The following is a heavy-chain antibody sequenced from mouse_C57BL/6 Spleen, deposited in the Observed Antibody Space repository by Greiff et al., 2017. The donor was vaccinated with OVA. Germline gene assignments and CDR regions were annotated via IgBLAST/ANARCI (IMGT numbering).Heavy chain of an antibody. D-gene: IGHD1-1*01. CDR3: ARGDDYGISYGWYFDV. CDR2: ILPGSGST. Sequence: QVQLQQSGAELMKPGASVKLSCKASGYTFTGYWIAWVKQRPGNGLEWIGAILPGSGSTTYNEQLKGKATFTVDTSSNTAYMQLSSLTTEDSAIYYCARGDDYGISYGWYFDVWGTGTTVTVSS. V-gene: IGHV1-9*01. J-gene: IGHJ1*03. CDR1: GYTFTGYW.